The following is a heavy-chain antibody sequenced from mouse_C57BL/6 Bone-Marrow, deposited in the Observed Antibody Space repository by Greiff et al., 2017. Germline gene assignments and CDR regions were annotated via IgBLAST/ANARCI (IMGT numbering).Heavy chain of an antibody. V-gene: IGHV5-17*01. CDR2: ISSGSSTI. CDR1: GFTFSDYG. Sequence: EVKLVESGGGLVKPGGSLKLPCAASGFTFSDYGMHWVRQAPEKGLEWVAYISSGSSTIDYADTVTGRFTISRDNAKNTLFLQMTSLRSEDTAMYYCARGYFDVWGTGTTVTVSS. J-gene: IGHJ1*03. CDR3: ARGYFDV.